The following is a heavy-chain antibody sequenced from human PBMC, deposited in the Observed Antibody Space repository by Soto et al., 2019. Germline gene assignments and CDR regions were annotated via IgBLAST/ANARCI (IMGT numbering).Heavy chain of an antibody. J-gene: IGHJ6*02. CDR3: AKETGTTWYYYYGMDV. CDR1: GFTFSSYA. V-gene: IGHV3-23*01. CDR2: ISGSGGST. Sequence: LRLSCAASGFTFSSYAMSWVRQAPGKGLEWVSAISGSGGSTYYADSVKGRFTISRDNSKNTLYLQMNSLRAEDTAVYYCAKETGTTWYYYYGMDVWGQGTTVTVSS. D-gene: IGHD1-7*01.